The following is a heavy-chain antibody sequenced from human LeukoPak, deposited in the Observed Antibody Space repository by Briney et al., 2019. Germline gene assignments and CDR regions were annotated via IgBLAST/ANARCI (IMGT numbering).Heavy chain of an antibody. CDR1: GASFNSDDQY. D-gene: IGHD3-22*01. Sequence: PSETLSLTCTVSGASFNSDDQYRNWIRRSPGKGLEWIGSIHPSGMLYNNPSLESRVTMSRDTSKNQFSLNLNSVTAADTAVYFCSRGLDSRKLGYWGQGILVTVSS. J-gene: IGHJ4*02. V-gene: IGHV4-31*03. CDR3: SRGLDSRKLGY. CDR2: IHPSGML.